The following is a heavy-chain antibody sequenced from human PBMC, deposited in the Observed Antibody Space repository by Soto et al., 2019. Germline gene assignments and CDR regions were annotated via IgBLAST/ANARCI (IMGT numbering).Heavy chain of an antibody. J-gene: IGHJ6*03. CDR1: GGPINSPDYY. Sequence: SETLSLTCSVSGGPINSPDYYWTWIRQSPGKGLEWIGYIYYSGSTNYNPSLKSRVTISVDTSKNQFSLKLSSVTAADTAVYYCATLNSGYDSPPMDVWGKGTTVTVSS. CDR3: ATLNSGYDSPPMDV. CDR2: IYYSGST. V-gene: IGHV4-61*08. D-gene: IGHD5-12*01.